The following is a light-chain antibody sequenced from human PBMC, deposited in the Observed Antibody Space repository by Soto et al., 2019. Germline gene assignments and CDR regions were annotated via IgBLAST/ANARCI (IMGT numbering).Light chain of an antibody. Sequence: EIVLTQSPGTLSLSPGERATLSCRASQSVSSSYLAWYQHKPGQAPRLLIYGASSRATGIPDRFSGSGSGTGFTFTISSLQPEDFATYYCQQYESLPLTFGQGTRLEI. CDR3: QQYESLPLT. V-gene: IGKV3-20*01. J-gene: IGKJ5*01. CDR2: GAS. CDR1: QSVSSSY.